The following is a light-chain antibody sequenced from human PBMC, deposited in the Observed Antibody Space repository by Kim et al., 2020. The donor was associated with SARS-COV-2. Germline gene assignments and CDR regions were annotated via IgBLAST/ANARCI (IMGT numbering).Light chain of an antibody. CDR1: SSNIGSNY. J-gene: IGLJ2*01. Sequence: PGQMVTISCSGSSSNIGSNYVYWYQQLPGTAPKLLIYRNNQRPSGVPDRFSGSKSGTSASLAISGLRSEDEADYYCAAWDDSLSVVFGGGTQLTVL. V-gene: IGLV1-47*01. CDR2: RNN. CDR3: AAWDDSLSVV.